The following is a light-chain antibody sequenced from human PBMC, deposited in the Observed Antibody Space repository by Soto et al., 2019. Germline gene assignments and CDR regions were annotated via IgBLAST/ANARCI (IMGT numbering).Light chain of an antibody. J-gene: IGLJ1*01. V-gene: IGLV1-40*01. Sequence: SALTQPPSVSGAPGQRVTISCTGSSSNIGAGYDVHWYQQLPGTAPKLLIYGNSNRPSGVPDRFSGSKSGTSASLAITGLQAEDEADYYCQSYDSSLSGSDVFGTGTKLTVL. CDR2: GNS. CDR1: SSNIGAGYD. CDR3: QSYDSSLSGSDV.